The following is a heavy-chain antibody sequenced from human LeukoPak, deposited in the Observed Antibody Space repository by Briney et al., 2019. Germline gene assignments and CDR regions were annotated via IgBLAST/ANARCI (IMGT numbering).Heavy chain of an antibody. D-gene: IGHD6-13*01. CDR3: ARDLDSSWTGYFQP. CDR1: GYTFTGYY. CDR2: VNPNYCGT. J-gene: IGHJ1*01. V-gene: IGHV1-2*02. Sequence: ASVNVSFKSSGYTFTGYYIHWVRQAPGQGLEWMGWVNPNYCGTNYAQKFQGRVTMNWDTSITTAYMELSSLTSDDTAVYYCARDLDSSWTGYFQPWGQGTLVTVSS.